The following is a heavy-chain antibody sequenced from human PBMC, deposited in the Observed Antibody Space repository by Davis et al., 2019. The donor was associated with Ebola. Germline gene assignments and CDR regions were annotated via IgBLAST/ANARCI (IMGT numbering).Heavy chain of an antibody. Sequence: PGGSLRLSCAASGFTVSSNYMSWVRQAPGKGLEWVSVIYSGGSTYYADSVKGRFTISRDNSKNTLYLQMNSLRAEDTAVYYCARDPAIQLWPGSGMDVWGQGTTVTVSS. D-gene: IGHD5-18*01. CDR3: ARDPAIQLWPGSGMDV. CDR2: IYSGGST. V-gene: IGHV3-53*05. J-gene: IGHJ6*02. CDR1: GFTVSSNY.